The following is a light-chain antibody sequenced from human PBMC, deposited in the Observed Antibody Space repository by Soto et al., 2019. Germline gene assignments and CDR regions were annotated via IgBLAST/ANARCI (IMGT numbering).Light chain of an antibody. CDR3: CSYAGSSTLV. V-gene: IGLV2-23*01. J-gene: IGLJ2*01. Sequence: QSALTQPASVSGSPGQSIAISCTGTSSDVGSYSLVSWYQQHPGKAPKLMIYEGSKRPSGVSDRFSGSKSDNTASLTISGLQAGDEADYYCCSYAGSSTLVFGGGTKLTVL. CDR1: SSDVGSYSL. CDR2: EGS.